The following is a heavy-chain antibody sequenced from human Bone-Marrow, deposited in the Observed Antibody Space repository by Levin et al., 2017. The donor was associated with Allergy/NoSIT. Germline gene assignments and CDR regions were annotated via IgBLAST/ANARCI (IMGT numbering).Heavy chain of an antibody. D-gene: IGHD3-10*01. CDR2: GWYDGSKK. CDR1: GFTFSECA. Sequence: PGGSLRLSCVASGFTFSECAMHWVRQAPGKGLDWVAVGWYDGSKKYYAESVEGRFTISRDNSKNTLDLQMSSRRPGETALYYWGREGVGGTSLYGSLDVWGQGTFVTVSS. CDR3: GREGVGGTSLYGSLDV. V-gene: IGHV3-33*01. J-gene: IGHJ3*01.